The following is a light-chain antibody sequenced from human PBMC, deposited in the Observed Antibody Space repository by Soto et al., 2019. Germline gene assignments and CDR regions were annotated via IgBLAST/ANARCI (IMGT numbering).Light chain of an antibody. CDR3: QQSFTSPMYT. V-gene: IGKV1-39*01. CDR1: QSINSY. J-gene: IGKJ2*01. CDR2: AAS. Sequence: DIQMTQSPSSLSASVGDRVTITCRTSQSINSYLNWYQQKQGEAPKLLIYAASSSESGVPSRFSGSGSGTDFTLTISSLQPEDFATYFCQQSFTSPMYTFGQGTKVDIK.